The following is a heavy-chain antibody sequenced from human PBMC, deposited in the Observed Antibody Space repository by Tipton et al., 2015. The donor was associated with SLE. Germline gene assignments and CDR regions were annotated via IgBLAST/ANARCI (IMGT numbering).Heavy chain of an antibody. Sequence: TLSLTCTVSGGSISSSSYYWGWIRQPPGKGLEWIGYIYHSGSTYYNPSLKSRVTISVDRSKNQFSLKLSSVTAADTAVYYCARDSRTTAAAFDIWGQGTMVTVSS. J-gene: IGHJ3*02. CDR3: ARDSRTTAAAFDI. CDR2: IYHSGST. CDR1: GGSISSSSYY. V-gene: IGHV4-39*07. D-gene: IGHD1-7*01.